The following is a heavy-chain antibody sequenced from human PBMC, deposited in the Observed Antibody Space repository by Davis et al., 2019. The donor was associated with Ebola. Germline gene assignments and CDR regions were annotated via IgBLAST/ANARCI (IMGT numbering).Heavy chain of an antibody. V-gene: IGHV3-11*06. CDR1: GFTFSDYY. CDR2: ISSSSTYT. J-gene: IGHJ4*02. D-gene: IGHD1-26*01. Sequence: GASLKISCAASGFTFSDYYINWIRQAPGKGLEWVSYISSSSTYTIYADSVKGRFTVSGDNAKNSLYLQMNSLRAEDTAVYYCAREKVGATRGIFDYWGRGTLVTVSS. CDR3: AREKVGATRGIFDY.